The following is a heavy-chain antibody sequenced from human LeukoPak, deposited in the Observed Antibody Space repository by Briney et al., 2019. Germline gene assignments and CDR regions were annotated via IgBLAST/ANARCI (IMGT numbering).Heavy chain of an antibody. CDR1: GFTFSSYG. CDR3: AKDLQPYGSGPYYYGMDV. Sequence: GGSLRLSCAASGFTFSSYGMHWVRQAPGKGLEWVAFIRYDGSNKYYADSVKGRFTISRDNSKNTLYLQMNSLRAEDTAVYYCAKDLQPYGSGPYYYGMDVWGQGTTVTVSS. D-gene: IGHD3-10*01. V-gene: IGHV3-30*02. CDR2: IRYDGSNK. J-gene: IGHJ6*02.